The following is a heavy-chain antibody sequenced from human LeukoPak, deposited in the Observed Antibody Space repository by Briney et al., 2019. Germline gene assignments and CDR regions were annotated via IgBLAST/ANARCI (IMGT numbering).Heavy chain of an antibody. CDR3: ARLAVAGLPYYFDY. CDR2: IYYSGST. CDR1: GGSISSYY. D-gene: IGHD6-19*01. V-gene: IGHV4-59*01. Sequence: SETLSLTCTVSGGSISSYYWSWIRQPPGKGLEWIGYIYYSGSTNYNPSLKSRVTISVDTSKNQFSLKLSSVTAADTAVYYCARLAVAGLPYYFDYWGQRTLVTVSS. J-gene: IGHJ4*02.